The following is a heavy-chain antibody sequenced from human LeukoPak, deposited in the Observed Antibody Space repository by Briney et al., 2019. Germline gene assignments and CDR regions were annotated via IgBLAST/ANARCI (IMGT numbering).Heavy chain of an antibody. CDR3: ATANQNSSGWPYFDY. D-gene: IGHD6-19*01. CDR1: GYTLTELS. V-gene: IGHV1-24*01. J-gene: IGHJ4*02. Sequence: GASVKVSCKVSGYTLTELSMHWVRQAPGKGLEWMGGFDPEDGETIYAQKFQGRVTMTEDTSTDTAYMELSSLRSEDTAVYYCATANQNSSGWPYFDYWGQGTLVTVSS. CDR2: FDPEDGET.